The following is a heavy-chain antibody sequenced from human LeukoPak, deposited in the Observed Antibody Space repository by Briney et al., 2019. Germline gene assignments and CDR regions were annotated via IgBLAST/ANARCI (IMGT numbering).Heavy chain of an antibody. J-gene: IGHJ4*02. CDR2: IYYSGST. D-gene: IGHD1-26*01. CDR3: ARLVGAGAHHFDY. Sequence: SETLSLTCTVSGGSISSSSYYWGWIRQPPGKGLEWIATIYYSGSTYYNPSLKSRVTISVDTSKNQFPLKLSSVTAADTAVYYCARLVGAGAHHFDYWGQGTLVTVSS. CDR1: GGSISSSSYY. V-gene: IGHV4-39*01.